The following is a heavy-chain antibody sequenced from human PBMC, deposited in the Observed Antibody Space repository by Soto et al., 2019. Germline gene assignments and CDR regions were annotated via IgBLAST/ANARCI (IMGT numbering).Heavy chain of an antibody. Sequence: VQLLASGGGLGQPGGSLRLSCAGSGFTFGSYTMAWVRQAPGKGLEWVSGIDGSGTATYYAGSVKGRFTISRDNSRSTLYLQITSLRADDTGVYYCAKTGPVTARIRFDYWGQGALVTVSS. CDR1: GFTFGSYT. CDR2: IDGSGTAT. D-gene: IGHD2-21*02. CDR3: AKTGPVTARIRFDY. V-gene: IGHV3-23*01. J-gene: IGHJ4*02.